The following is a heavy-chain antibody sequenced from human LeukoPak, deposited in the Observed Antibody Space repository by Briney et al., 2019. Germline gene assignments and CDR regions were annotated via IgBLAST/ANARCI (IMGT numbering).Heavy chain of an antibody. CDR1: GFTFSSYS. J-gene: IGHJ4*02. V-gene: IGHV3-48*01. CDR3: ARESDGDHFDY. D-gene: IGHD4-17*01. CDR2: ISSSSSTI. Sequence: GGSLRLSCAASGFTFSSYSMNWVRQAPGKGLEWVSYISSSSSTIYYADSVKGRFTISRDNAKNSLYLQMNSLRAEDTAVYYCARESDGDHFDYWGQGTLVTVSS.